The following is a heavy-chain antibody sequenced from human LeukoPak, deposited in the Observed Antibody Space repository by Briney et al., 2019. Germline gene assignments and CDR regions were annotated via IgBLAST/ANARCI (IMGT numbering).Heavy chain of an antibody. Sequence: SETLSLTCTVSGGSISSGDYYRSWIRQHPGKGLEWIAYIFYSGTSYYNPSLKSRVMISVDTSKNQFSLKLSSVTAADTAIYYCARTCSGGSCHLAFDIWGQGTMVTVSS. J-gene: IGHJ3*02. V-gene: IGHV4-31*03. CDR3: ARTCSGGSCHLAFDI. CDR2: IFYSGTS. CDR1: GGSISSGDYY. D-gene: IGHD2-15*01.